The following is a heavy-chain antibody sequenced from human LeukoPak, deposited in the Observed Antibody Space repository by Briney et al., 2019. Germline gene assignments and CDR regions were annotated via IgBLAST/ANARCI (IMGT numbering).Heavy chain of an antibody. D-gene: IGHD5-12*01. J-gene: IGHJ4*02. CDR3: ARVRGLPRYFDY. V-gene: IGHV3-53*01. CDR2: IYSGGST. CDR1: GFTVSSNY. Sequence: GGSLRLSCAASGFTVSSNYMSWVRQAPGKGLEWVSVIYSGGSTYYADSVKGRFTISRDSSKNTLYLQMNSLRAEDTAVYYCARVRGLPRYFDYWGQGTLVTVSS.